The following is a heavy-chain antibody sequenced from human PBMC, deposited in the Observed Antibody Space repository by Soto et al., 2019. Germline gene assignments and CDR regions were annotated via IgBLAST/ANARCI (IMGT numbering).Heavy chain of an antibody. J-gene: IGHJ5*02. Sequence: QVQLQESGPGLVKPSQTLSLTCTVSGGSISSGGYYWSWIRQHPGKGLEWIGYIYYSGSTYYNPSLRSRSTIAVDTSKNQCTLKRRSVTAADAAVYYCARAQHQLGRAGIIDWFDPWGQGTLVTVSS. D-gene: IGHD6-13*01. V-gene: IGHV4-31*03. CDR2: IYYSGST. CDR3: ARAQHQLGRAGIIDWFDP. CDR1: GGSISSGGYY.